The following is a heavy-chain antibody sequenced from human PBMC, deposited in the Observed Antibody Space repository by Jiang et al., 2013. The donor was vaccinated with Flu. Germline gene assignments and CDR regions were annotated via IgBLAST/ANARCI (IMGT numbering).Heavy chain of an antibody. J-gene: IGHJ3*02. D-gene: IGHD1-14*01. Sequence: QTLSLTCAISGDSFSSSSVAWNWIRQSPSRGLEWLGRTYYRSKWYSDYASSVKGRITINPDTSKIQFSLQLNSVTSEDTAVYYCVRGRNSAFDIWGQGTMVTVSS. V-gene: IGHV6-1*01. CDR3: VRGRNSAFDI. CDR2: TYYRSKWYS. CDR1: GDSFSSSSVA.